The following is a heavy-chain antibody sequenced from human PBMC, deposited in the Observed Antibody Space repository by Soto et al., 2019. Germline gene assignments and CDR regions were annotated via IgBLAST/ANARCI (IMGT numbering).Heavy chain of an antibody. Sequence: QVHLVQSGAEVKKPGASVKVSCKASGYSFTGNSMHCVRQAPGQGLEWMGWINPNNGGTNYAQKFQGRVTMTRGTSISPAYMDLSRLRSDDTAVYSCAMQRGGVVYWGQGTLVTVSS. CDR3: AMQRGGVVY. CDR2: INPNNGGT. D-gene: IGHD6-25*01. J-gene: IGHJ4*02. V-gene: IGHV1-2*02. CDR1: GYSFTGNS.